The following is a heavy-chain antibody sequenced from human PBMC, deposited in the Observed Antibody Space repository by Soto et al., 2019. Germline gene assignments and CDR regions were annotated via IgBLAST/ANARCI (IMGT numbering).Heavy chain of an antibody. CDR1: GFSLSTSGVG. D-gene: IGHD2-2*01. CDR3: PHRHVLVPAARSYFDC. Sequence: QITLKESGPTLVKPTQTLTLTCTFSGFSLSTSGVGVCWIRQPPGKALEWLALIYWDDDKRYSPSLKSRLTIHKDAANIPVLLTMTSMDPVVTVTYYWPHRHVLVPAARSYFDCWGQGTVVTVSS. J-gene: IGHJ4*02. V-gene: IGHV2-5*02. CDR2: IYWDDDK.